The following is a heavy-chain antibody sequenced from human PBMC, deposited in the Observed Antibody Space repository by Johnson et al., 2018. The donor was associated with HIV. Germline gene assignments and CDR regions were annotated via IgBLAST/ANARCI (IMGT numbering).Heavy chain of an antibody. CDR3: ARGGIIHDAFDI. V-gene: IGHV3-33*01. Sequence: QVHLVESGGGVVQPGRSLRLSCGASGFTFNSYGMHWVRQAPGKGLEWVAVIWYDGSNKYFADSVKGRFTISRDNSKNTLYLQMSSLRAEDTAVYYCARGGIIHDAFDIWGQGTMVTVSS. D-gene: IGHD1-1*01. CDR1: GFTFNSYG. CDR2: IWYDGSNK. J-gene: IGHJ3*02.